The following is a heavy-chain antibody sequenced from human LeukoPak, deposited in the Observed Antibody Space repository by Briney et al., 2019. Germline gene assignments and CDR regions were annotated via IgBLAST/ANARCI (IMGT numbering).Heavy chain of an antibody. D-gene: IGHD3-22*01. V-gene: IGHV1-3*03. J-gene: IGHJ4*02. CDR2: INAGNGNT. CDR1: GYTFTSYA. CDR3: ARTPPTTYYYDSSGPDFYDY. Sequence: ASVKVSCKASGYTFTSYAMHWVRQAPGQRLEWMGWINAGNGNTKYSQEFQGRVTITRDTSASTAYMELSSLRSEDVAVYYCARTPPTTYYYDSSGPDFYDYWGQGTLVTVSS.